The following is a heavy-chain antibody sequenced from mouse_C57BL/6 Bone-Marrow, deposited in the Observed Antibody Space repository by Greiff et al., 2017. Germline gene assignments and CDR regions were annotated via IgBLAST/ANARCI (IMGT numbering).Heavy chain of an antibody. Sequence: EVQLQQSGAELVRPGASVQLSCTASGFNIKDDYMHWVKQRPEQGLEWIGWIDPEHGATEYASKLPGKATITAATSSNPAYLQLSSLTSEDTAVYYYTTEDHYWGQGTALTVSS. CDR1: GFNIKDDY. V-gene: IGHV14-4*01. CDR3: TTEDHY. J-gene: IGHJ2*01. CDR2: IDPEHGAT.